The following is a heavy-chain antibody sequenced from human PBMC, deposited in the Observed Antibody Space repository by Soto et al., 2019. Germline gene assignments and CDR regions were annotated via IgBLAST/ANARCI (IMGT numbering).Heavy chain of an antibody. D-gene: IGHD1-1*01. V-gene: IGHV3-30*09. CDR1: GFSVSAYT. Sequence: QVQLVESGGGVVQPGRSLRLSCAASGFSVSAYTVHWVRQAPGKGLEWVAVISSDGDHKYYTDSVKGRFAISRDTSTNTVCLQMSRLGPACTAVYYCARWEQPLFAYWGQGTLVTVSS. CDR3: ARWEQPLFAY. J-gene: IGHJ4*02. CDR2: ISSDGDHK.